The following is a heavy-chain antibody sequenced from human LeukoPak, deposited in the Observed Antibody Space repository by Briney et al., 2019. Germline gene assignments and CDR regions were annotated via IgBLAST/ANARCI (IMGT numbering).Heavy chain of an antibody. CDR1: GYTFTSYD. D-gene: IGHD2-15*01. V-gene: IGHV1-8*01. J-gene: IGHJ4*02. Sequence: ASVKVSCKASGYTFTSYDINWVRQATGQGLEWMGWLNPNSGNTGYAQKFQGRVTITADKSTSTAYMELSSLRPEDTAVYYCARAPREYCSGGSCYQYFDYWGQGTLVTVSS. CDR2: LNPNSGNT. CDR3: ARAPREYCSGGSCYQYFDY.